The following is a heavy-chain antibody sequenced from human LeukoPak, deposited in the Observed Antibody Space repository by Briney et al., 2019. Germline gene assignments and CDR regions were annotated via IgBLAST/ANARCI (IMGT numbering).Heavy chain of an antibody. CDR2: TYYRSRWHN. J-gene: IGHJ4*02. V-gene: IGHV6-1*01. CDR1: GDGVASNSAA. CDR3: VRDTMVRGEFDY. Sequence: SQTLSLTCAISGDGVASNSAAWNWIRPSPSRGLEWLGRTYYRSRWHNDYAVSVKSRIIINPDTSKNQSSLQLNSVTPEDTAVYYCVRDTMVRGEFDYWGQGTLVDVSS. D-gene: IGHD3-10*01.